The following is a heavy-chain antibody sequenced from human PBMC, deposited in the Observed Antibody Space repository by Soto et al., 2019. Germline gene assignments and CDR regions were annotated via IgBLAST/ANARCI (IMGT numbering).Heavy chain of an antibody. CDR1: GYTFTSYY. Sequence: QVQLVQSGAEVEKPGASVKLSCKASGYTFTSYYIHWVRQAPGQGLEWMGILNPTSGSTTYAQKFPGRVAMTRDTSTSTVYMELSSLGSEDTAAYYCARAGSAIVVVVTASTVGSFDFGGQGNLVTGSS. CDR2: LNPTSGST. CDR3: ARAGSAIVVVVTASTVGSFDF. J-gene: IGHJ4*02. V-gene: IGHV1-46*01. D-gene: IGHD2-15*01.